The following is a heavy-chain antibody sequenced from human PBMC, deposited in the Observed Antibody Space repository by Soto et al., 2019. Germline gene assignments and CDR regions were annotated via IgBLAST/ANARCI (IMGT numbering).Heavy chain of an antibody. J-gene: IGHJ5*02. CDR2: IYYSGSS. CDR3: ARHEYYASGSHS. Sequence: SETLSLTCTVSGGSISSINDYWGWIRQPPGKGLEWIGSIYYSGSSYYNPSLKSRVTISVDTSKNQFSLKLNSVTAADTAVYYCARHEYYASGSHSWGQGTLVTVS. CDR1: GGSISSINDY. V-gene: IGHV4-39*01. D-gene: IGHD3-10*01.